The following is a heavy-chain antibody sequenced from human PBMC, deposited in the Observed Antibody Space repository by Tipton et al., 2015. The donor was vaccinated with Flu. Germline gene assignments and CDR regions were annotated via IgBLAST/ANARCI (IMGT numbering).Heavy chain of an antibody. D-gene: IGHD7-27*01. V-gene: IGHV3-48*03. CDR2: ISSSGNTI. CDR3: ATLTGDDY. Sequence: SLRLSCAASGFTFSSYEMNRVRQAPGKGLEWLSYISSSGNTISYADSVRGRFTISRDNTKKSLYLQLNSLRAEDTANYYCATLTGDDYWGQGIMVIVSS. J-gene: IGHJ4*02. CDR1: GFTFSSYE.